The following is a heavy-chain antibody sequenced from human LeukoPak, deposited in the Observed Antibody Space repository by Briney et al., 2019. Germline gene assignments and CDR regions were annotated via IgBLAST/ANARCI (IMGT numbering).Heavy chain of an antibody. CDR3: ARSYSYGGIHY. V-gene: IGHV3-30*03. Sequence: GGSLRLSCAASGFTFSSYGMHWVRQAPGKGLEWVAVISYDGSNKYYADSVKGRFTISRDNSKNTLYLQMNSLRAEDTAAYYCARSYSYGGIHYWGQGTLVTVSS. D-gene: IGHD5-18*01. J-gene: IGHJ4*02. CDR2: ISYDGSNK. CDR1: GFTFSSYG.